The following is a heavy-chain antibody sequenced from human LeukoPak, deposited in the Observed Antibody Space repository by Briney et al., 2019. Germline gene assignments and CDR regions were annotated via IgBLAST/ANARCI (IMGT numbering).Heavy chain of an antibody. J-gene: IGHJ4*02. D-gene: IGHD2-15*01. Sequence: ASVKASCQASGYTFTGYYMHWVRQAPGQGLEWMGWINPNSGDTNYAQKFQGRVTMTRDTSINTAYMELTRLTSDDTAVYYCARVYSIRSFDYWGQGTLVTVSS. CDR2: INPNSGDT. CDR3: ARVYSIRSFDY. V-gene: IGHV1-2*02. CDR1: GYTFTGYY.